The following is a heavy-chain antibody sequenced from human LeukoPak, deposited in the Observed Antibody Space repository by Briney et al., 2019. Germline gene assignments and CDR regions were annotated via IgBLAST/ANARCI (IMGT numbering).Heavy chain of an antibody. CDR3: AREAGSGSAAFDY. CDR2: ISSSSSTI. Sequence: GGSLRLSCAASGFTFSSYSMDWVRQAPGKGLEWVSYISSSSSTIYYADSVKGRFTISRDNAKNSLYLQMNSLRAKDTAVYYCAREAGSGSAAFDYWGQGTLVTVSS. V-gene: IGHV3-48*04. CDR1: GFTFSSYS. D-gene: IGHD6-19*01. J-gene: IGHJ4*02.